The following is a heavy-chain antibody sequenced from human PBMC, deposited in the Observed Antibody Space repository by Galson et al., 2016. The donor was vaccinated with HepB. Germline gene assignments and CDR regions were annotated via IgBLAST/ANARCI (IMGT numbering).Heavy chain of an antibody. J-gene: IGHJ4*02. D-gene: IGHD5-12*01. CDR3: AKDVRSSYDWSDY. V-gene: IGHV3-30*18. CDR2: ISYDGSQK. Sequence: SLRLSCAASGFSFSNYGMHWARQAPGKGLEWVAVISYDGSQKYYADSVKGRFTISRDNSKNTLYLRMSSLRAEDTAVYYCAKDVRSSYDWSDYWGQGTLVTVSS. CDR1: GFSFSNYG.